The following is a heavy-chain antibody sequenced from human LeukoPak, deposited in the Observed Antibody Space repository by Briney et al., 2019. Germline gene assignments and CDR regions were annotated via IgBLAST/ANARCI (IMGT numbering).Heavy chain of an antibody. CDR1: GGSISSYY. Sequence: SETLSLTCTVSGGSISSYYWSWIRQPPGKGLEWIGYIYYSGSTNYNPSLKSRVTISVDTSKNQFSLKLSSVTAADTAVYYCAREVGASYGSWFDPWGQGTLVTVSS. CDR3: AREVGASYGSWFDP. D-gene: IGHD1-26*01. V-gene: IGHV4-59*01. CDR2: IYYSGST. J-gene: IGHJ5*02.